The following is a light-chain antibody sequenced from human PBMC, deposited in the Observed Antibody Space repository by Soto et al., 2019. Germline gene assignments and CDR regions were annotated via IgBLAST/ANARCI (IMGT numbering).Light chain of an antibody. Sequence: LLTQSPDILSLSPGQTATLSCRASESVDRYVAWYQQKVGQAPRLLIYRAPRRATGVPDRFGASGSGTDFTLTINRLEPEDFAVYYCQQYGSSPPYTFGQGTKLEIK. CDR2: RAP. J-gene: IGKJ2*01. V-gene: IGKV3-20*01. CDR3: QQYGSSPPYT. CDR1: ESVDRY.